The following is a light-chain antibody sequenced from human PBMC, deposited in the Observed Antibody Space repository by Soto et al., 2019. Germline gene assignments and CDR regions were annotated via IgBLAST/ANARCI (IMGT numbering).Light chain of an antibody. CDR3: QQYNNWPPYT. Sequence: EIVMTQSPATLSVSPGERGTFSCRASQSVSSNLAWYQQRPGQAPRLLIYGASTRATGIPARFSGSGSGTEFTLTISSLQSQDFAVYYCQQYNNWPPYTFGQGTKLEIK. CDR1: QSVSSN. V-gene: IGKV3-15*01. CDR2: GAS. J-gene: IGKJ2*01.